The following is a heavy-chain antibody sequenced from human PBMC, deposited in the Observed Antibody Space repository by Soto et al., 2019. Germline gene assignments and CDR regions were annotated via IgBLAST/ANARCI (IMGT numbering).Heavy chain of an antibody. CDR3: VKGCVWSTSGKFDF. CDR2: ISGSGGST. V-gene: IGHV3-23*01. CDR1: GFTFSSYV. Sequence: GGSLRLSCAASGFTFSSYVMSWVRQAPGKGLEWVSGISGSGGSTYYADSVKGRFTISRDNSKNTLDLQMNSLRAEDTAVYYCVKGCVWSTSGKFDFWGQRTLVTVSS. J-gene: IGHJ4*02. D-gene: IGHD2-2*01.